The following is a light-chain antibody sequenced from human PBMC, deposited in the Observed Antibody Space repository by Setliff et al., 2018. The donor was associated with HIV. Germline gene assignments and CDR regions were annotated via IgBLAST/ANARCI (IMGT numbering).Light chain of an antibody. V-gene: IGLV1-47*02. CDR2: NND. CDR3: ATSDDSLNGVV. J-gene: IGLJ2*01. Sequence: QSVLTQPPSTSGTPGQKVTISCFGSDSNIGRNSVFWYQQLPGTAPKLLMYNNDQRPSGVPDRFSASKTGTSASLAIGGLRPGDEADYYCATSDDSLNGVVFGGGTKGTVL. CDR1: DSNIGRNS.